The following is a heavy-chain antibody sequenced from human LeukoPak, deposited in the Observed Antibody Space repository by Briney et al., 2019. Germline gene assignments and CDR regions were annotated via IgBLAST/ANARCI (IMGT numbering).Heavy chain of an antibody. J-gene: IGHJ3*02. CDR3: TGGLIRDAYDM. CDR1: GFTFNSYA. D-gene: IGHD6-19*01. Sequence: GGSLRLSCAASGFTFNSYAMSWVRQAPGKGLQWVSFNYGGGTYYEDSDKGRFTISRDISKNTLYLQMKSLRAEDTAVYYCTGGLIRDAYDMWGQGTMVTVSS. V-gene: IGHV3-23*01. CDR2: NYGGGT.